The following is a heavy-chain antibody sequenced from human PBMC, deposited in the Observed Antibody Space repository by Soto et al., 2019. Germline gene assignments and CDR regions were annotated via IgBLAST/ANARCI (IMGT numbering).Heavy chain of an antibody. CDR2: ISASGGNT. Sequence: EVQLLESGGGLVQPGGSLSLSCAASGFTFSSYAVTWVRQAPGKGLEWVSTISASGGNTYYADSVKGRFTISRDNSKNTLYLQMSSLRAEDTAVYYCVKEVLVPGGGSDYWGQGTLVTVSS. D-gene: IGHD6-6*01. V-gene: IGHV3-23*01. CDR3: VKEVLVPGGGSDY. CDR1: GFTFSSYA. J-gene: IGHJ4*02.